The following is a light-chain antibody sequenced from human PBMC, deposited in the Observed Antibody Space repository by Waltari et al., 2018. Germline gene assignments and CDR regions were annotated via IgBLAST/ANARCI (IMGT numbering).Light chain of an antibody. CDR2: WAS. Sequence: DIVLTQPPASLAVYLGERAPINCKSSKSVLYSSNNRNYLTWYQQKPGQPPKLLIYWASIRESGVPDRFSGSGSGTDFTLTISSLQAEDVAVYYCQQYYTTPLTFGGGTKVEIK. J-gene: IGKJ4*01. CDR3: QQYYTTPLT. CDR1: KSVLYSSNNRNY. V-gene: IGKV4-1*01.